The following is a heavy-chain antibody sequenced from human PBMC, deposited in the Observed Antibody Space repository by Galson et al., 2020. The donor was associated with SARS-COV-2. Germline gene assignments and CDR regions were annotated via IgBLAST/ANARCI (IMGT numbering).Heavy chain of an antibody. CDR1: GYIFTSYG. CDR3: ARDFGEVVIRPSGAFDI. CDR2: ISGYNGNT. V-gene: IGHV1-18*04. D-gene: IGHD3-3*01. J-gene: IGHJ3*02. Sequence: ASVKVSCKASGYIFTSYGISWVRQAPGQGLEWMGWISGYNGNTNYAQKFQGRVTMTTDTPTRTVYMEVRSLRSDDTAVYYCARDFGEVVIRPSGAFDIWGQGTMVTVSS.